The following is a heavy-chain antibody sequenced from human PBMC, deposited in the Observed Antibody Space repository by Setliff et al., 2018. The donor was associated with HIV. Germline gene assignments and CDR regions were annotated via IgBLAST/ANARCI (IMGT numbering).Heavy chain of an antibody. CDR1: GYNFGIYW. Sequence: PGESLRLSCAASGYNFGIYWMHWVRQVPGKGLVWVSHINSDGSGTKYADSVKGRFTMSRDNAKNTLYLQMNSLRAEDTALYFCTRDRGRPDSFDIWGQGTMVTVSS. J-gene: IGHJ3*02. CDR3: TRDRGRPDSFDI. D-gene: IGHD1-26*01. V-gene: IGHV3-74*01. CDR2: INSDGSGT.